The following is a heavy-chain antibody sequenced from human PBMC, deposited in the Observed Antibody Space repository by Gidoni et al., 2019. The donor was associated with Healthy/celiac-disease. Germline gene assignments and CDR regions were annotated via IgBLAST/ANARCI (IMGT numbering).Heavy chain of an antibody. CDR2: IYSGGST. J-gene: IGHJ3*02. CDR1: GFTVSSNY. D-gene: IGHD4-17*01. CDR3: AGTVTTRFGAFDI. Sequence: EVQLVESGGGLVQPGGSLSLSGAASGFTVSSNYMSWVRQAPGKGLEWVSVIYSGGSTYYADSVKGRFTISRHNSKNTLYLQMNSLRAEDTAVYYCAGTVTTRFGAFDIWGQGTMVTVSS. V-gene: IGHV3-53*04.